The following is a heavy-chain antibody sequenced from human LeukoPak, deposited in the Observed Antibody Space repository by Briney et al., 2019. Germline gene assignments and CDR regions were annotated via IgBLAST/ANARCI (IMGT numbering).Heavy chain of an antibody. J-gene: IGHJ3*02. CDR3: ARDRGGDAFDI. Sequence: GASVQVSCKASGYTFTAYYMHWVRQAPGQGLEWMGWINPNSGGTKYAQNFQGRVTMTRDTSISTAYMELSSLRSDDTAVYYCARDRGGDAFDIWGQGTMVTVSS. V-gene: IGHV1-2*02. D-gene: IGHD3-10*01. CDR2: INPNSGGT. CDR1: GYTFTAYY.